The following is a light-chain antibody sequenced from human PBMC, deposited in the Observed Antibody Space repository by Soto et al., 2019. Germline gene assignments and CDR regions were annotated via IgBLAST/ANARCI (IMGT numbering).Light chain of an antibody. J-gene: IGKJ4*01. Sequence: EFVLTQSPGTLSLSPGERATLSCRASQAVRNNYLAWYQQKPGQPPRLLIYGASTRATGIPARFSGSGSGTEFTLTISSLQSEDFAIYSCQQYNNWPLTFGGGTKVDIK. CDR2: GAS. CDR3: QQYNNWPLT. CDR1: QAVRNN. V-gene: IGKV3-15*01.